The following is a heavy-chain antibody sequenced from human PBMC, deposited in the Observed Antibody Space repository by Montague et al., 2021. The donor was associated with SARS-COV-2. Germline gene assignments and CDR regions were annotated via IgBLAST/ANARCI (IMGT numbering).Heavy chain of an antibody. CDR3: ARKGSGGSDLAY. Sequence: TLSLTCTVSGGSISSGKYYWSWIRQPAGKGLEWIGRMYTSGSTNYNPSLKSRVTISVDTSKDQFSLKLSSVTAADTAVYYCARKGSGGSDLAYWGQGTLVTVSS. V-gene: IGHV4-61*02. CDR2: MYTSGST. CDR1: GGSISSGKYY. D-gene: IGHD3-10*01. J-gene: IGHJ4*02.